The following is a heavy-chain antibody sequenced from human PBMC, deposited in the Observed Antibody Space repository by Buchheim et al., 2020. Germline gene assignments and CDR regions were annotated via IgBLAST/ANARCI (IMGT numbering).Heavy chain of an antibody. J-gene: IGHJ6*02. Sequence: EVQLLESGGGLVQPGGSLRLSCAASGFTFSSYAMSWVRQAPGKGLEWVSAISGSGGSTYYADSVKGRFTLSRDNSKNTLYLQMNSLRAEDTAVYYCAKQTVLIVVVPARYDYYGMDVWGQGTT. CDR1: GFTFSSYA. CDR2: ISGSGGST. CDR3: AKQTVLIVVVPARYDYYGMDV. V-gene: IGHV3-23*01. D-gene: IGHD2-2*01.